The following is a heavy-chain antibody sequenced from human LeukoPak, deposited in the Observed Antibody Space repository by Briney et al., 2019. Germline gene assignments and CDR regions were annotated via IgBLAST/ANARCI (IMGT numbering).Heavy chain of an antibody. Sequence: PSETLSLTCTVSGGSISSSSYYWGWIRQPLGKGLEWIGSIYYSGSTYYNPSLKSRVTISVDTSKNQFSLKLSSVTAADTAVYYCARVRLTYYYDSSGYTYWGQGTLVTASS. D-gene: IGHD3-22*01. CDR3: ARVRLTYYYDSSGYTY. J-gene: IGHJ4*02. V-gene: IGHV4-39*07. CDR1: GGSISSSSYY. CDR2: IYYSGST.